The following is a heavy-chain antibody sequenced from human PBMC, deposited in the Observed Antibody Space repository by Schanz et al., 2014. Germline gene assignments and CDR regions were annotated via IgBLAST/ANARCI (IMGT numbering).Heavy chain of an antibody. J-gene: IGHJ3*02. V-gene: IGHV3-33*01. Sequence: QVQLVESGGGVVQPGRSLRLSCAASGFTFSAYGMHWVRQAPGKGLEWVAVIWYDGNNKYYADSVKGRFTISRDNSKNXXXLQMNSLRAEDTXXXXXAKDPHRDYGGKPQAFDIWGQGTMVTVSS. CDR1: GFTFSAYG. CDR2: IWYDGNNK. CDR3: AKDPHRDYGGKPQAFDI. D-gene: IGHD4-17*01.